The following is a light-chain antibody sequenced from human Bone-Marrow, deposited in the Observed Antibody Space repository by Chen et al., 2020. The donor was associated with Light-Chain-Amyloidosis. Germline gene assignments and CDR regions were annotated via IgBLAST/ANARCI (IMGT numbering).Light chain of an antibody. V-gene: IGLV1-44*01. CDR2: KND. CDR3: AGWDDSLNSWL. CDR1: TSNIGSDA. Sequence: QSVLTQPPSAPGTPGQRVTNPCSGATSNIGSDAVNWYQHVPGTAPKLLIYKNDRRPSGIPDRFSGSKSGTSASLAISGLQSEDEADYFCAGWDDSLNSWLFGGGTKLTVL. J-gene: IGLJ3*02.